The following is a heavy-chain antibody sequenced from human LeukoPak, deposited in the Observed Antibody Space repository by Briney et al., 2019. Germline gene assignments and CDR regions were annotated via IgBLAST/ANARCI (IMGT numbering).Heavy chain of an antibody. CDR3: ARDLPWFDP. CDR2: ISYDGSNK. V-gene: IGHV3-30-3*01. Sequence: SGGSLRLSCAASGITFNTYAMHWVRQAPGKGLEWVAVISYDGSNKYYADSVKGRFTISRDNSKNTLYLQINSLRVEDTAVYYCARDLPWFDPWGQGTPVTVSS. J-gene: IGHJ5*02. CDR1: GITFNTYA.